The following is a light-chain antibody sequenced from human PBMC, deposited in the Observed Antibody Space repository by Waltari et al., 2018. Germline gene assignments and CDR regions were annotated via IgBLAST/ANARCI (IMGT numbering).Light chain of an antibody. V-gene: IGLV3-19*01. CDR3: SSRNGRANQVV. CDR2: GKD. CDR1: SLRTSY. J-gene: IGLJ3*02. Sequence: SSELTQDPAVSVALGQTVRFTCKGDSLRTSYASWYQLKPGQAPVLVIDGKDKRPSGIPDRISGYSSGTTSSLTITAAQAEDEADYYCSSRNGRANQVVFAGGTKVTVL.